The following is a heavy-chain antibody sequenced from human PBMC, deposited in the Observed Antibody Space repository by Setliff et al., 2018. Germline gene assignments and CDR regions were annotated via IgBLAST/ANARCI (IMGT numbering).Heavy chain of an antibody. J-gene: IGHJ3*02. CDR3: ARVARVVLSRNAFDI. CDR2: IYYSGST. Sequence: SETLSLTCTVSGGSISSGGYYWSWIRQHPGKGLEWIGYIYYSGSTYYNPSLKSRVTISVDTSKNQFSLKLSSVAAADTAVYYCARVARVVLSRNAFDIWGKGTMVT. CDR1: GGSISSGGYY. D-gene: IGHD2-2*01. V-gene: IGHV4-31*03.